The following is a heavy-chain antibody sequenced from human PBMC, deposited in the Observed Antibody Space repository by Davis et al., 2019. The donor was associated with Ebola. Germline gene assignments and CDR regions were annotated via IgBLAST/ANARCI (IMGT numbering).Heavy chain of an antibody. CDR2: IYPGDSDT. V-gene: IGHV5-51*01. D-gene: IGHD1-1*01. CDR1: GYSFTSYW. J-gene: IGHJ4*02. Sequence: GGSLRLSCKGSGYSFTSYWIGWVRQMPGKGLEWMGIIYPGDSDTRYSPSFQGQVTISADKSINTAYLQWSSLKASDTAIYYCARSIQLWTPPPFDSWGQGTLVTVSS. CDR3: ARSIQLWTPPPFDS.